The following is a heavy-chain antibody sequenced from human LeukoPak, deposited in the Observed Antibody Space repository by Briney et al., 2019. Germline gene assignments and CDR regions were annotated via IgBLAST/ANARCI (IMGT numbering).Heavy chain of an antibody. CDR3: ARVGSVSGRYCSSTSCYAIYYGMDV. D-gene: IGHD2-2*01. CDR2: INPNSGGT. V-gene: IGHV1-2*02. J-gene: IGHJ6*02. CDR1: GYTFTGYY. Sequence: ASVKVSCKASGYTFTGYYMHWVRQAPGQGLEWMGWINPNSGGTNYAQKFQGRVTMTRDTSISTAYMELSRLRSDDTAVYYCARVGSVSGRYCSSTSCYAIYYGMDVWGQGTTVTVSS.